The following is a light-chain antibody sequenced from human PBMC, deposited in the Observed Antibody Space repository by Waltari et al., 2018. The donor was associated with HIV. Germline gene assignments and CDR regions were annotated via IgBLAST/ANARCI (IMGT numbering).Light chain of an antibody. CDR1: QSVLYSSNNKNF. Sequence: DIVMTQSPDSLALSLGERATINCKSNQSVLYSSNNKNFLAWYQQKSGQRPKLLVYWASTRESGVPDRFSGSGSGTEFTHTISSLQAEDVAVYFCQQQYTAPYTFGQGTKLEIK. CDR3: QQQYTAPYT. J-gene: IGKJ2*01. V-gene: IGKV4-1*01. CDR2: WAS.